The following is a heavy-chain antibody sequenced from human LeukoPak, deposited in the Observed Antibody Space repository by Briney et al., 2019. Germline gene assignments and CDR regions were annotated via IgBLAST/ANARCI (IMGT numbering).Heavy chain of an antibody. D-gene: IGHD2-15*01. Sequence: GGSLRLSCAASGFTFSTYAMTWVRQAPGKGLEWVSLISRGGDVTYYADSVKGRFTISRDSSKNTLYLQMHSLRAEDTAVYYCAARPGEVAVPYDYWRQETVVSV. J-gene: IGHJ4*02. CDR1: GFTFSTYA. V-gene: IGHV3-23*01. CDR2: ISRGGDVT. CDR3: AARPGEVAVPYDY.